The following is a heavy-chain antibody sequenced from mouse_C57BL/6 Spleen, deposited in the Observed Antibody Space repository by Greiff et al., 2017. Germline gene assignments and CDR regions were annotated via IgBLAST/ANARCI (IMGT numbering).Heavy chain of an antibody. V-gene: IGHV1-52*01. D-gene: IGHD4-1*01. CDR3: ARFGADWDYFDY. CDR1: GYTFTSYW. Sequence: VQLQQPGAELVRPGSSVKLSCKASGYTFTSYWMHWVKQRPIQGLEWIGNIDPSDSETHYNQKFKDKATLTVDKSSSTAYMQLSSLTSEDSAVYYCARFGADWDYFDYWGQGTTLTVSS. CDR2: IDPSDSET. J-gene: IGHJ2*01.